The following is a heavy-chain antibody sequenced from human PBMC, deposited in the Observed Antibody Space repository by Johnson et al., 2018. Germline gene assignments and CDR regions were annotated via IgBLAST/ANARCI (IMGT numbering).Heavy chain of an antibody. CDR1: GGTFSSYA. Sequence: QVQLVQSGAEVKKPGSSVKVSCKASGGTFSSYAISWVRQAPGQGLEWMGGIIPIFGTANYVQKFQGRVTITADESTSTAYMELSSLRSEDTAVYYCASPNYGSGSYYPGYYGMDVWGQGTTVTVSS. J-gene: IGHJ6*02. CDR3: ASPNYGSGSYYPGYYGMDV. D-gene: IGHD3-10*01. CDR2: IIPIFGTA. V-gene: IGHV1-69*12.